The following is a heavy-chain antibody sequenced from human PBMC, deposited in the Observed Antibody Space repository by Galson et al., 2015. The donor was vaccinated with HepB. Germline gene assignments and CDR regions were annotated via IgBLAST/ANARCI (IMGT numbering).Heavy chain of an antibody. J-gene: IGHJ6*02. CDR3: ARDLGAAAQLRGYYYYGMDV. V-gene: IGHV1-46*01. CDR2: INPSGGST. Sequence: SVKVSCKASGYTFTSYHMHWVRQAPGQGLEWMGIINPSGGSTSYAQKFQGRVTMTRDTSTSTVYMELSSLRSEDTAVYYCARDLGAAAQLRGYYYYGMDVWGQGTTVTVSS. D-gene: IGHD2-2*01. CDR1: GYTFTSYH.